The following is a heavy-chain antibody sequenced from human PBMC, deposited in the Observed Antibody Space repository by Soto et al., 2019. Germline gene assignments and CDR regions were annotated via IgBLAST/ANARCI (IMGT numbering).Heavy chain of an antibody. CDR2: ISPNSGGT. CDR3: GRGRSGELVVFY. J-gene: IGHJ4*02. V-gene: IGHV1-2*02. Sequence: QVQLVQSGAEVKKSGASVKVSCEASGYTFTGYHIHWVRQAPGQGFEWMGEISPNSGGTKYAQKFQGRVTMTSDTATSTVYMELNNLSPDDTAVYYCGRGRSGELVVFYWGQGTLVTVYS. D-gene: IGHD1-7*01. CDR1: GYTFTGYH.